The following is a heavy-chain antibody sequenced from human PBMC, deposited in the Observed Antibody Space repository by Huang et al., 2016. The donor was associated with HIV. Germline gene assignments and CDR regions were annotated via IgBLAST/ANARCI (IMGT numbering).Heavy chain of an antibody. CDR3: AHRRVAAAPFFFDI. Sequence: QITLKESGPTLVKPTQTLTLTCTFSGISLSTSGVGVGWVRQPPGKALEWLAHIYWDDDKRYRPSLKSRLTLSKDTSENRVVLTMTNVDPGDTATYYCAHRRVAAAPFFFDIWGPGVLVIVSS. J-gene: IGHJ4*02. CDR2: IYWDDDK. D-gene: IGHD2-15*01. V-gene: IGHV2-5*02. CDR1: GISLSTSGVG.